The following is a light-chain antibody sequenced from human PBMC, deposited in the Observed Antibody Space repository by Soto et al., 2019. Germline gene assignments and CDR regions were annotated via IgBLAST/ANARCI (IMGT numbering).Light chain of an antibody. CDR1: QDVSRY. Sequence: QLTQSPSSLSASVGDRVTISCRASQDVSRYLAWYQQKAGKAPKLLIYGASTLQSGVPSRFGGFGSGTEFTLTISSLQPEDFATYHCQQYDSYPLTFGGGTKVDI. V-gene: IGKV1-9*01. CDR3: QQYDSYPLT. J-gene: IGKJ4*01. CDR2: GAS.